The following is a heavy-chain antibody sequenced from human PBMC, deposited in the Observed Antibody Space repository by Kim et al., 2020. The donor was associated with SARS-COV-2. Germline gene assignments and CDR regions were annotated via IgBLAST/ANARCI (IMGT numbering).Heavy chain of an antibody. Sequence: GGSLRLSCAASGFTFSSFAMIWVRQAPGKGLEWVSIICGSGTDTNYADSVKGRFIISRDNSKNMVYLQMNNLRAEDTAVYYCADDWNHFDHWGQGTLVTVSS. V-gene: IGHV3-23*01. CDR1: GFTFSSFA. D-gene: IGHD1-1*01. J-gene: IGHJ4*02. CDR3: ADDWNHFDH. CDR2: ICGSGTDT.